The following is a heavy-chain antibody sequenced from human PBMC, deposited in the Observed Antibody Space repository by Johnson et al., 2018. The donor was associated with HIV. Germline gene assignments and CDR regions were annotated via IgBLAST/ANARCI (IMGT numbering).Heavy chain of an antibody. J-gene: IGHJ3*02. CDR1: GFTFSSYW. CDR3: ARGSQEMVTIWDAFDI. D-gene: IGHD5-24*01. Sequence: QVQLVESGGGVVQPGGSLRLSCAASGFTFSSYWMSWVRQAPGKGLEWVAVISYDEIDKYYADSVTGRFTVSRENSKNTLYLRMNRLREEDTAVYYCARGSQEMVTIWDAFDIWGQGTMVTVSS. V-gene: IGHV3-30*03. CDR2: ISYDEIDK.